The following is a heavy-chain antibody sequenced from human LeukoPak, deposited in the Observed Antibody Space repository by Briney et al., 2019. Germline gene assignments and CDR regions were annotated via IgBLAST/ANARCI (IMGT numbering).Heavy chain of an antibody. Sequence: ASVKVSCKASGYTFTSYGISWVRQAPGQGLEWMGWISAYNGNTNYAQKLQGRVTMTTDTSTSTAYMELTSLRSDDTAVYYCVRVPLWFGEQPLEADAFDIWGQGTMVTVSS. CDR3: VRVPLWFGEQPLEADAFDI. J-gene: IGHJ3*02. CDR2: ISAYNGNT. CDR1: GYTFTSYG. D-gene: IGHD3-10*01. V-gene: IGHV1-18*01.